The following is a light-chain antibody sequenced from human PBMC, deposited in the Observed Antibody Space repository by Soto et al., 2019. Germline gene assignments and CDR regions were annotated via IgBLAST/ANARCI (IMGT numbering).Light chain of an antibody. Sequence: QSVLTQPASVSGSPGQSITFSCTGTSTDIGAFDYVSWYQHRPGEAPKLIIYDVSNRPSGISHRFSGSKSGNTASLTISELRAEDEADYYCSSYTSSRTVFGGGTKLTVL. CDR3: SSYTSSRTV. CDR2: DVS. J-gene: IGLJ2*01. CDR1: STDIGAFDY. V-gene: IGLV2-14*01.